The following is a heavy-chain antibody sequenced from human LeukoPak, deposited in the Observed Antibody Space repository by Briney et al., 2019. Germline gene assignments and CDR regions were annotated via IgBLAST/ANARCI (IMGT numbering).Heavy chain of an antibody. D-gene: IGHD2-2*01. CDR2: IYSGGST. Sequence: GGSLRLSCAASGFTVSSNYMSWVRQAPGKGLEWVSVIYSGGSTYYADSVKGRFTISRDNSKNTLYLQMNSLRAEDTAVYYCARPNLYCSSTSCPHWFDPWAREPWSPSPQ. CDR1: GFTVSSNY. J-gene: IGHJ5*02. CDR3: ARPNLYCSSTSCPHWFDP. V-gene: IGHV3-66*04.